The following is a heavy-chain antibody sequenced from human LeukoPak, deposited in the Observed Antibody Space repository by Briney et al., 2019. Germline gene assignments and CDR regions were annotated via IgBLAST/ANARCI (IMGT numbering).Heavy chain of an antibody. J-gene: IGHJ5*02. CDR2: IKQDGSEK. CDR3: ARASDPWLQLT. V-gene: IGHV3-7*05. Sequence: GGSLRLSCAASGFTFSNYWMIWVRQAPGEGLEWVGNIKQDGSEKRYADSVRGRFTISRDNAQTSLYLQMNSLRAEDTAVYYCARASDPWLQLTWGQGTLVTVSS. D-gene: IGHD5-24*01. CDR1: GFTFSNYW.